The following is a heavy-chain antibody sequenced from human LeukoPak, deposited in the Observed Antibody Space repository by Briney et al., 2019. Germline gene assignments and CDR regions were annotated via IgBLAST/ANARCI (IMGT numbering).Heavy chain of an antibody. J-gene: IGHJ4*02. V-gene: IGHV1-18*04. Sequence: ASVKVSCKASGYTFTSYYMHWVRQAPGQGLEWMGWLNTYNGNTNYAQKFQGRVTMTTDTSTYTAYMELRSLRSGDTAVYYCARAYYYDSRGSNFDYWGQGTLVTVSS. D-gene: IGHD3-22*01. CDR3: ARAYYYDSRGSNFDY. CDR1: GYTFTSYY. CDR2: LNTYNGNT.